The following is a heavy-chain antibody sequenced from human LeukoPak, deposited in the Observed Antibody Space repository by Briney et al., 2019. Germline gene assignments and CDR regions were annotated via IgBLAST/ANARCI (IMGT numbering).Heavy chain of an antibody. J-gene: IGHJ4*02. Sequence: GGSLRLSCSASGFTFSSYAMHWVRQAPGKGLEWVSYISSSSGSTNYADSVKGRFTISRDNAKNSLYLQMSSLRAEDTAVYCCARDREVGTTSRHFDYWGQGTLVTVSS. CDR1: GFTFSSYA. CDR3: ARDREVGTTSRHFDY. V-gene: IGHV3-48*04. D-gene: IGHD2/OR15-2a*01. CDR2: ISSSSGST.